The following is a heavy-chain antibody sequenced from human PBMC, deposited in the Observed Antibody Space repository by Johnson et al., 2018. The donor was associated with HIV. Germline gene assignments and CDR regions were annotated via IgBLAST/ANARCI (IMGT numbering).Heavy chain of an antibody. CDR3: AAAEYDAFDI. CDR2: IRYDGSNK. Sequence: VQLVESGGGVVQPGRSLRLSCAASGFTFSSYGMHWVRQAPGKGLEWVAFIRYDGSNKYYADSVKGRFTISRDNSKNTLYLQMNSLRAEDTAVYYCAAAEYDAFDIWGQGTMVTVSS. D-gene: IGHD6-6*01. J-gene: IGHJ3*02. V-gene: IGHV3-30*02. CDR1: GFTFSSYG.